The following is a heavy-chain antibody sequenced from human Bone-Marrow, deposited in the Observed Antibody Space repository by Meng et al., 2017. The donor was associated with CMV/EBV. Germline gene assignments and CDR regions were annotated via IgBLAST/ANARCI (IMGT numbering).Heavy chain of an antibody. CDR1: GYTFTGYY. Sequence: ASVKVSCKASGYTFTGYYMHWVRQAPGQGLEWMGWINPNSGGTNYAQKFQGRVTMTRDTSISTAYMELSRLRSDDTAVYYGARYCSSTSCYTHYYYGMDVWGQGTTVTVSS. CDR2: INPNSGGT. J-gene: IGHJ6*02. CDR3: ARYCSSTSCYTHYYYGMDV. D-gene: IGHD2-2*02. V-gene: IGHV1-2*02.